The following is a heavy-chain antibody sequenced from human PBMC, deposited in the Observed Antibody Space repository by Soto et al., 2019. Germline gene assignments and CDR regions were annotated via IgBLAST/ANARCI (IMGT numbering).Heavy chain of an antibody. CDR1: GFTFDDYG. CDR3: ARDLAYGDSDAFQI. V-gene: IGHV3-20*04. Sequence: GGSLRLSCAASGFTFDDYGMSWVRQAPGKGLEWVSGINWNGGSTGYADSVKGRFTISRDNAKNSLYLQMNSLRAEDTALYYWARDLAYGDSDAFQIWGQGTMVTVS. J-gene: IGHJ3*02. CDR2: INWNGGST. D-gene: IGHD4-17*01.